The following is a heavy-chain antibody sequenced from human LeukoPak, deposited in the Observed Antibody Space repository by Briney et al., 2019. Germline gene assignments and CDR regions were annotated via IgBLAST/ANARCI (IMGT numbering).Heavy chain of an antibody. Sequence: PGGSLRLFCAASGFTFSSYGMHWVRQAPGKGLEWVAVISYDGSNKYYADSVKGRFTISRDNSKNTLYLQMNSLRAEDTAVYYCAIYGSGEIDYWGQGTLVTVSS. V-gene: IGHV3-30*03. CDR1: GFTFSSYG. CDR3: AIYGSGEIDY. J-gene: IGHJ4*02. D-gene: IGHD3-10*01. CDR2: ISYDGSNK.